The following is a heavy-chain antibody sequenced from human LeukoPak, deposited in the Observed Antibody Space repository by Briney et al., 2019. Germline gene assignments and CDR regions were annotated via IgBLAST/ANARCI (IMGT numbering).Heavy chain of an antibody. J-gene: IGHJ6*02. D-gene: IGHD2-21*02. Sequence: GRSLRLSCAASGFTFSSYAMHWVRQAPGKGLEWVAVISYDGSNKYYADSVKGRFTISRDNSKNTLYLQMNSLRAEDTAVYYCARDGDRCGGDCYWSYYYYGMDVWGQGTTVTVSS. CDR2: ISYDGSNK. CDR1: GFTFSSYA. V-gene: IGHV3-30-3*01. CDR3: ARDGDRCGGDCYWSYYYYGMDV.